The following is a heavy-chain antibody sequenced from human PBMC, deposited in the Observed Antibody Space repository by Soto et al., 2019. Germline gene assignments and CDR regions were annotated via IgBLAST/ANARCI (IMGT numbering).Heavy chain of an antibody. CDR2: IYYSGST. J-gene: IGHJ4*02. CDR1: GGSIYSGGYY. D-gene: IGHD3-10*01. V-gene: IGHV4-31*03. CDR3: AAQAYGSESYYTDY. Sequence: SETLSLTCTVSGGSIYSGGYYWSWIRQHPGKGLEWIGYIYYSGSTHYNPSLKSRVTISLDTSKNQFSLKLSSVTAADTAVYYCAAQAYGSESYYTDYWGQGTLVTVSS.